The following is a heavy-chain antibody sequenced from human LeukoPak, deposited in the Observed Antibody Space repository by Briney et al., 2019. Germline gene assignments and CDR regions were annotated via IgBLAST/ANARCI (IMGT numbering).Heavy chain of an antibody. Sequence: SETLSLTCTVSGGSISSYYWSWIRQPPGKGLEGIGYIYYSGSTNYNPSLKSRVTISVDTSKNQFSLKLSSVTAADTAVYYCARHMGLGYTYFYPYFDYWGQGPLVTVSS. D-gene: IGHD1-1*01. J-gene: IGHJ4*01. V-gene: IGHV4-59*08. CDR3: ARHMGLGYTYFYPYFDY. CDR1: GGSISSYY. CDR2: IYYSGST.